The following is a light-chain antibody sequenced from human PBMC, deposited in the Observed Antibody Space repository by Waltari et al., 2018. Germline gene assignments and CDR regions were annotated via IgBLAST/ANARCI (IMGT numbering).Light chain of an antibody. CDR2: EVS. V-gene: IGLV2-8*01. J-gene: IGLJ2*01. Sequence: QSALTQSPSASGSPGQSVTIPCTGISSDVGDYNYVSWYQQHPGKAPKVLIYEVSKRPSGVPDRFSGSKSCNTASLTVSGLQAEDEADYYCSSYAGSNNFVVFGGGTKLTVL. CDR3: SSYAGSNNFVV. CDR1: SSDVGDYNY.